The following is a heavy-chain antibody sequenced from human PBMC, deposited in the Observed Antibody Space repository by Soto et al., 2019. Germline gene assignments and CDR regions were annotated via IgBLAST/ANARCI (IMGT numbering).Heavy chain of an antibody. V-gene: IGHV1-2*02. D-gene: IGHD3-22*01. Sequence: GASVKVSCKASGYTFTGYYMHWVRQAPGQGLEWMGWINPNSGGTNYAQKFQGRVTMTRDTSISTAYMELSRLRSDDTAVYYCARGGSGYYRANWFDPWGQGTLVTVSS. CDR1: GYTFTGYY. CDR2: INPNSGGT. CDR3: ARGGSGYYRANWFDP. J-gene: IGHJ5*02.